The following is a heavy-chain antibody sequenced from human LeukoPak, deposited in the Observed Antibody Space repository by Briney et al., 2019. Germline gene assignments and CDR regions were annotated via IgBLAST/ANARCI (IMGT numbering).Heavy chain of an antibody. J-gene: IGHJ4*02. CDR2: IWYDGSNK. Sequence: GRSLRLSCAASGFAFSSYGMHWVRQAPGKGLEWVAVIWYDGSNKYYADSVKGRFTISRDNSKNTLYLQMNSLRAEDTAVYYCARDRDYGSGSYYKGNYFDYWGQGTLVTVSS. CDR1: GFAFSSYG. V-gene: IGHV3-33*01. CDR3: ARDRDYGSGSYYKGNYFDY. D-gene: IGHD3-10*01.